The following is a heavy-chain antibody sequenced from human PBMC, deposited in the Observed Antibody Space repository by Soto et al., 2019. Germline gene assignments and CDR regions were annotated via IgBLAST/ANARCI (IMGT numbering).Heavy chain of an antibody. Sequence: EVQLVESGGGLVQPGRSLRLSCAAFGFTFSDHYMDWVRQAPGKGLEWVGRIRNKANSYTTEYAASVKGRFTISRDDSKNSLFLQMNSLNTEDTAVYYCSRAGILTTPYYFDYWGQGTLVTVSS. V-gene: IGHV3-72*01. CDR2: IRNKANSYTT. CDR1: GFTFSDHY. CDR3: SRAGILTTPYYFDY. D-gene: IGHD4-4*01. J-gene: IGHJ4*01.